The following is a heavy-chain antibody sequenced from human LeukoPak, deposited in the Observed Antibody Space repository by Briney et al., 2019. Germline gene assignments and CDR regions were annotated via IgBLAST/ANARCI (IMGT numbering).Heavy chain of an antibody. CDR3: AKGGGGELLRTPFWVY. J-gene: IGHJ4*02. D-gene: IGHD1-26*01. V-gene: IGHV3-53*01. Sequence: GGSLRLSCAASGFTVSSNYMSWVRQAPGKGLEWVSVIYSGGSTYYADSVKGRFTISRDNSKNTLYLQMNSLRAEDTAVYYCAKGGGGELLRTPFWVYWGQGTLVTVSS. CDR1: GFTVSSNY. CDR2: IYSGGST.